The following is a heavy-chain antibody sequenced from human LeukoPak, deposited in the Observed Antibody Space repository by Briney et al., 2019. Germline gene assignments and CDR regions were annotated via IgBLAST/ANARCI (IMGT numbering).Heavy chain of an antibody. Sequence: ASVKVSCKASGYTFTNYNIDWVRQATGQGLEWMGWIKPNSGRAGCVQKFQGRVNITRDTSISTAYMELSSLRSEDTAVYYCVRVYHDGSFESGNWFDPWGQGTLVTVSS. CDR2: IKPNSGRA. CDR3: VRVYHDGSFESGNWFDP. D-gene: IGHD3-22*01. CDR1: GYTFTNYN. J-gene: IGHJ5*02. V-gene: IGHV1-8*01.